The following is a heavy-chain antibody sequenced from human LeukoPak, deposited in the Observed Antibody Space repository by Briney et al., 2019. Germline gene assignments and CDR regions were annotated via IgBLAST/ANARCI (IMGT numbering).Heavy chain of an antibody. V-gene: IGHV3-7*01. D-gene: IGHD5-18*01. CDR1: GFTFKNNW. J-gene: IGHJ4*02. CDR3: ARDEDTAMAFDY. CDR2: IKEDGSVK. Sequence: GGSLRLSCAASGFTFKNNWMAWVRQAPGKGLEWLANIKEDGSVKNYVDSVKGRFTISRDNAKNSLYLQMNSLRAEDTAVYYCARDEDTAMAFDYWGQGTLVTVSS.